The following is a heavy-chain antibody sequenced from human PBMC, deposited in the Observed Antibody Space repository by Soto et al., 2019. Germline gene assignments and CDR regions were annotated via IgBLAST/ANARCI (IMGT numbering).Heavy chain of an antibody. Sequence: GGSLRLSCAASGFTFSSYSMNWVRQAPGKGLEWVSSISSSSSYIYYADSVKGRFTISRDNAKNSLYLQMNSLRAEDTAVYYCARVATGPSFHSPWEYYYGMDVWGQGTTVTVSS. V-gene: IGHV3-21*01. J-gene: IGHJ6*02. D-gene: IGHD1-1*01. CDR3: ARVATGPSFHSPWEYYYGMDV. CDR1: GFTFSSYS. CDR2: ISSSSSYI.